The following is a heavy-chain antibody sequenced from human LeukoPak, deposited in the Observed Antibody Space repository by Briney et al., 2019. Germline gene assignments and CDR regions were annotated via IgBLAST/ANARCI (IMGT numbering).Heavy chain of an antibody. Sequence: PSETLSLTCTVSGGSISSYYWSWIRQPPGKGLEWIGYIYYSGSTNYNPSLKSRVTISVDTSKNQFSLKLSSVTAADTAVYYCARDACGNYFDYWGQGTLVTVSS. CDR3: ARDACGNYFDY. V-gene: IGHV4-59*01. CDR2: IYYSGST. CDR1: GGSISSYY. J-gene: IGHJ4*02.